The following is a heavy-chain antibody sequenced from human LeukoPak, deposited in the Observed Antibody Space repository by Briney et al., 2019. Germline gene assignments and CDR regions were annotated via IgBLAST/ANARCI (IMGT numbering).Heavy chain of an antibody. CDR2: ISSSSSTI. V-gene: IGHV3-48*01. D-gene: IGHD1-1*01. J-gene: IGHJ5*02. CDR1: GFTFSSYS. Sequence: GGSLRLSCAASGFTFSSYSMNWVRQAPGKGLEWVSYISSSSSTIYYADSVKGRFTISRDNAKNSLYLQMNGLRAEDTAVYYCARGATDVTRWFDPRGQGTRVTVSS. CDR3: ARGATDVTRWFDP.